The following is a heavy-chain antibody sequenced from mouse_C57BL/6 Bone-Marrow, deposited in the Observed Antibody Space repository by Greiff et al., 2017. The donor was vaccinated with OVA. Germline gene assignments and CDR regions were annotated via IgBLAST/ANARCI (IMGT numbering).Heavy chain of an antibody. Sequence: VQLQQSGAELARPGASVKLSCKASGYTFTSYGISWVKQRPGKGLEWIGRIYPGDGDTNYNGKFKGKATLTADKSSSTAYMQLSSLTSEDSAVYFCATAQAFDYWGQGTTLTVSS. CDR1: GYTFTSYG. V-gene: IGHV1-82*01. D-gene: IGHD3-2*02. CDR3: ATAQAFDY. CDR2: IYPGDGDT. J-gene: IGHJ2*01.